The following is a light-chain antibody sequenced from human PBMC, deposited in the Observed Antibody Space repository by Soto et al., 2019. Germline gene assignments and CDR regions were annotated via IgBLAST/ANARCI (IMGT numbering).Light chain of an antibody. V-gene: IGLV2-14*01. J-gene: IGLJ1*01. CDR1: SSDVGGYNY. CDR2: DVS. CDR3: SSYANL. Sequence: QSALTEPASVSGSPGQSITISCTGTSSDVGGYNYVSWYQQHPGKAPKLMIYDVSNRPSGVSNRFSGSKSGNTASLTISGLQAEDEADYYCSSYANLFGTGTKVTVL.